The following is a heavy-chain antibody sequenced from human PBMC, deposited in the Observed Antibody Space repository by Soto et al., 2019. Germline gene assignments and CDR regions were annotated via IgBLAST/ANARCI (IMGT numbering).Heavy chain of an antibody. D-gene: IGHD2-15*01. CDR1: GFTVSSKY. CDR3: ARDDVLCEGGRCYGVPLDV. Sequence: EVQLVESGGGLVQPGGSLRLSCAASGFTVSSKYMSWVRQAPGKGLEWVSLIQSGGPTYYADSVKGRFTISRDTSENTVHLQMDSVRAEDTAVYYCARDDVLCEGGRCYGVPLDVGGKGTTVTVSS. J-gene: IGHJ6*04. V-gene: IGHV3-66*01. CDR2: IQSGGPT.